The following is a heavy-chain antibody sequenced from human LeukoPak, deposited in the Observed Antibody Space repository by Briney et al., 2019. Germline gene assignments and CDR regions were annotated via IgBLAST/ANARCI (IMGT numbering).Heavy chain of an antibody. CDR2: INPNSGGT. Sequence: ASVKVSCKASGYTFTGYYMHWVRQAPGKGLEWMGWINPNSGGTNYAQKFQGRVTMTRDTSNSKAYMELSRLRSNATAVYSCARAREYSSSGDFDYWGQGTLVTVSS. D-gene: IGHD6-6*01. CDR1: GYTFTGYY. CDR3: ARAREYSSSGDFDY. V-gene: IGHV1-2*02. J-gene: IGHJ4*02.